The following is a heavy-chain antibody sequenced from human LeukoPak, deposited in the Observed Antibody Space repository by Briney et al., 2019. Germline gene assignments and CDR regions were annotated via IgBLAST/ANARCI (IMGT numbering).Heavy chain of an antibody. V-gene: IGHV3-48*01. CDR3: ARDEEGYCSSTSCGSFDY. Sequence: WGSLRLSCAASGFTFSSYSMNWVRQAPGKGLEWVSYISSSSSTIYYADSVKGRFTISRDNAKNSLYLQMNSLRAEDTAVYYCARDEEGYCSSTSCGSFDYWGQGTLVTVSS. D-gene: IGHD2-2*01. J-gene: IGHJ4*02. CDR2: ISSSSSTI. CDR1: GFTFSSYS.